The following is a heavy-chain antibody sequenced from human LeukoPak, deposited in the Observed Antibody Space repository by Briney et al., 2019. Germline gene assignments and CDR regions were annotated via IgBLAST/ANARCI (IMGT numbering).Heavy chain of an antibody. CDR2: ISSSGSTI. D-gene: IGHD3-9*01. CDR1: GFTFSSYE. Sequence: GGSLRLSCAASGFTFSSYEMNWVRQAPGKGLEWVSYISSSGSTIYYADSVKGRFTISRDNAKNSLYLQMNSLRAEDTAVYYCAKSGLRYFDWLSSFDYWGQGTLVTVSS. CDR3: AKSGLRYFDWLSSFDY. J-gene: IGHJ4*02. V-gene: IGHV3-48*03.